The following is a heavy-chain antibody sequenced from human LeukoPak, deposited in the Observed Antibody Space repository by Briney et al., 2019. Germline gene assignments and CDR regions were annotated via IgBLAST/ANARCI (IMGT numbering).Heavy chain of an antibody. CDR2: ISYDGSNK. D-gene: IGHD2-2*01. Sequence: GGSLRLYCPASGFTFSSYGMHWVRQAPGKGLEWAAVISYDGSNKYYADTVKGRFTISRDNSKNTQYLLMNSLRSEDTAVYYCARERASCYFDYWGQGTLVTVSS. V-gene: IGHV3-30*03. CDR3: ARERASCYFDY. J-gene: IGHJ4*02. CDR1: GFTFSSYG.